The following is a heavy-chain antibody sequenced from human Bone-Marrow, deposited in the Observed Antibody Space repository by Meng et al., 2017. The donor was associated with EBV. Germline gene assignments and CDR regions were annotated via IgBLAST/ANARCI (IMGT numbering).Heavy chain of an antibody. V-gene: IGHV2-5*02. J-gene: IGHJ4*02. CDR2: IYWDDGK. Sequence: FKEHVPTLMTPTQSPPMTSTFSWLSPGISAVGVVWIRQPPGKALEWLALIYWDDGKHYSPSQKSRLSITKDTSKNQVVLTMTNMDPVDTATYYCAHTIWGRYLGYWGQGTLVTVSS. D-gene: IGHD3-16*02. CDR3: AHTIWGRYLGY. CDR1: WLSPGISAVG.